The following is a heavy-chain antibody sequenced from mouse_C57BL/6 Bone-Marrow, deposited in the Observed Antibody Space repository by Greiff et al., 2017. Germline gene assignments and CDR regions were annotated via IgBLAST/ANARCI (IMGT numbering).Heavy chain of an antibody. J-gene: IGHJ4*01. CDR2: INPNNGGT. CDR1: GYTFTDYY. Sequence: EVQLQQSGPELVKPGASVKISCKASGYTFTDYYMNWVKQSHGKSLEWIGDINPNNGGTSYNQKFKGKATLTVDKSSSPAYMELRSLTSEDSAVYYCARSKTSCEDYAMDYWGQGTSVTVSS. D-gene: IGHD1-1*01. CDR3: ARSKTSCEDYAMDY. V-gene: IGHV1-26*01.